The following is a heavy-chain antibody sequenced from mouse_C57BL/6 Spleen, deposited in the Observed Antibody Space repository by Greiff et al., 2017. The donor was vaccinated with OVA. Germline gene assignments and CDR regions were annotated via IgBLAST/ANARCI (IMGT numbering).Heavy chain of an antibody. J-gene: IGHJ3*01. CDR3: ARTRAWFAY. CDR1: GYTFTSYW. V-gene: IGHV1-55*01. Sequence: QVQLQQPGAELVKPGASVTMSCKASGYTFTSYWITWVKQRPGQGLAWIGDIYPGSGSTNYNEKFKSKATLTVDTSSSTASMQLSSLTSEDSAVYYSARTRAWFAYWGQGTLVTVSA. CDR2: IYPGSGST.